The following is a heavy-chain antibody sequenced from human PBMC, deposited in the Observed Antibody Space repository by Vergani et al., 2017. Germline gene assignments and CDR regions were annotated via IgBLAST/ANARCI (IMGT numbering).Heavy chain of an antibody. D-gene: IGHD3-22*01. CDR3: ARGTYDSSGYYAYYFDY. V-gene: IGHV2-70*15. CDR1: GFSLSTSGMC. CDR2: IDWDDDK. J-gene: IGHJ4*02. Sequence: QVTLRESGPALVKPTQTLTLTCTFSGFSLSTSGMCVSWIRQPPGKALEWLARIDWDDDKYYSTSLKTRLTISKDTSKNHVVLTMTNMDPVDTATYYCARGTYDSSGYYAYYFDYWGQGTLVTVSS.